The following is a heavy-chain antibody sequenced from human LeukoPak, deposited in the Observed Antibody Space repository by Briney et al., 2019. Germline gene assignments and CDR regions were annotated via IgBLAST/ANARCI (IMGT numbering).Heavy chain of an antibody. Sequence: HPGGSLRLSCVASGLTVSANYMTWVRQAPGEGLDWVSVMYSGGYTYYADSVKGRFTISRDNSKNTVYLQMNSLRGEDSAVYYCARDRRYCSGDNCYSGVDYWGQGTRVFVSS. V-gene: IGHV3-53*05. CDR2: MYSGGYT. CDR3: ARDRRYCSGDNCYSGVDY. CDR1: GLTVSANY. J-gene: IGHJ4*02. D-gene: IGHD2-15*01.